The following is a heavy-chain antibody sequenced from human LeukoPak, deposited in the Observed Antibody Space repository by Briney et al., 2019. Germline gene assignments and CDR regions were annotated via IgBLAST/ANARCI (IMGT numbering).Heavy chain of an antibody. Sequence: GGSLRLSCASSGFPFSSYAMSWVRQAPGKGLEWVSTISGSGGSTYYADSVKGRFTISRDNSKNTLYLQMNSLRAEDTAVYYCAKSDLNYGGNPDYWGQGTLVTVSS. CDR2: ISGSGGST. D-gene: IGHD4-23*01. J-gene: IGHJ4*02. V-gene: IGHV3-23*01. CDR1: GFPFSSYA. CDR3: AKSDLNYGGNPDY.